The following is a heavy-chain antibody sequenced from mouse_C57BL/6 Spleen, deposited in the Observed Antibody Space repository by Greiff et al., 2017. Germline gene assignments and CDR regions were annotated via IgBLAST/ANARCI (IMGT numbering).Heavy chain of an antibody. CDR3: ARGSVVAKDMDY. Sequence: QVQLQQPGAELEKPGASVKLSCKASGYTFTSYWMQWVKQRPGQGLEWIGEIDPSDSYTNYNQKFKGKATLTVDTSSSTAYMQLSSLTSEDSAVYYCARGSVVAKDMDYWGQGTSVTVSS. J-gene: IGHJ4*01. CDR1: GYTFTSYW. V-gene: IGHV1-50*01. D-gene: IGHD1-1*01. CDR2: IDPSDSYT.